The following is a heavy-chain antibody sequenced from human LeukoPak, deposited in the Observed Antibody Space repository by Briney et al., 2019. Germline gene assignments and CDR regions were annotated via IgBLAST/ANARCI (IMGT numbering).Heavy chain of an antibody. Sequence: GGSLRLSCAASGFTFSSYWMSWVRQAPGKGLEWVASIKQDGSEKYYVDSVKGRFTISRDNAKNSLYLQMNSLRAEDTAVYYCNLWGSYRFFDYWGQGTLVTVSS. CDR3: NLWGSYRFFDY. V-gene: IGHV3-7*01. CDR1: GFTFSSYW. D-gene: IGHD3-16*02. CDR2: IKQDGSEK. J-gene: IGHJ4*02.